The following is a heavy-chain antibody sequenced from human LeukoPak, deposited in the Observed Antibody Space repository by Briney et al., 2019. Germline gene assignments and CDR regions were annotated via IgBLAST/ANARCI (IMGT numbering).Heavy chain of an antibody. CDR2: IYYSGST. CDR3: ARRIAAAGTLGYYYYMDV. D-gene: IGHD6-13*01. J-gene: IGHJ6*03. Sequence: SESLSLTCTVSGGSISSSSYYWGWIRQPPGKGLEWIGSIYYSGSTYYNPSLKSRVTISVDTSKNQFSLKLSSVTAADTAVYYCARRIAAAGTLGYYYYMDVWGKGTTVTISS. CDR1: GGSISSSSYY. V-gene: IGHV4-39*07.